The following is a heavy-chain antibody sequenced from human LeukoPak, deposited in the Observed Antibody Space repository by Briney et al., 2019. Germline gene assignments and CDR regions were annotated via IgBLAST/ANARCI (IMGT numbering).Heavy chain of an antibody. CDR3: ARDIYDFWSGPYYFDY. D-gene: IGHD3-3*01. CDR2: IYYSGST. V-gene: IGHV4-39*07. Sequence: SETLSLTCTVSGGSISSYYWDWIRQPPGKGLEWIGSIYYSGSTYYNPSLKSRVTISVDTSKNQFSLKLSSVTAADTAVYYCARDIYDFWSGPYYFDYWGQGTLVTVSS. CDR1: GGSISSYY. J-gene: IGHJ4*02.